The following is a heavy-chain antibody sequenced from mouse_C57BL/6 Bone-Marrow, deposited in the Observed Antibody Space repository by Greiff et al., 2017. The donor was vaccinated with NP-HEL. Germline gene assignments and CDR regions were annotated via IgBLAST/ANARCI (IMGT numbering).Heavy chain of an antibody. J-gene: IGHJ2*01. CDR1: GFTFNTYA. CDR3: VRDGKRKGFDY. D-gene: IGHD2-1*01. V-gene: IGHV10-3*01. CDR2: IRSKSSNYAT. Sequence: EVKLMESGGGLVQPKGSLKLSCAASGFTFNTYAMHWVRQAPGKGLEWVARIRSKSSNYATHYADSVQDRFSISRDDSQSMLYLQMNNLKTEDTDTYKCVRDGKRKGFDYWGQGTTLTVSA.